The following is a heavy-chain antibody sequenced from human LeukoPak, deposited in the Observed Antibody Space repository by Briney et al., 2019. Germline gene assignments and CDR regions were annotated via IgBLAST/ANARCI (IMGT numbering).Heavy chain of an antibody. J-gene: IGHJ4*02. CDR1: GFTFSSCG. CDR3: ATETIGRHYDY. V-gene: IGHV3-21*01. D-gene: IGHD1-14*01. Sequence: GGSLRLTCAASGFTFSSCGFNWVRQAPGKGLEWVSSIGPTGTDRYYADSVRGRFTISRDSAKNSMYLQMDSLRDEDTAVYYCATETIGRHYDYWGQGTLLTVSS. CDR2: IGPTGTDR.